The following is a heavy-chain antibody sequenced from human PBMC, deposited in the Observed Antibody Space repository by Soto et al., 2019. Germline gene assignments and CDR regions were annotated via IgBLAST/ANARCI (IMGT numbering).Heavy chain of an antibody. D-gene: IGHD3-22*01. CDR2: IKSKTDGGTT. Sequence: PGGSLRLSCAASGFTFSNAWMSWVRQAPGKGLEWVGRIKSKTDGGTTDYAAPVKSRFTISRDDPKNTLYLQMNSLKTEDTAVYYCTTDLPHYYDSSGYSGDAFDIWGQGTMVTV. CDR1: GFTFSNAW. CDR3: TTDLPHYYDSSGYSGDAFDI. V-gene: IGHV3-15*01. J-gene: IGHJ3*02.